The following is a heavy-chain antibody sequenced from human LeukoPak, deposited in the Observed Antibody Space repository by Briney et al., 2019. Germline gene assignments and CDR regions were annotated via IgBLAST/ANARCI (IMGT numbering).Heavy chain of an antibody. CDR2: INPNSGGT. CDR3: ARPARYGDYVEY. J-gene: IGHJ4*02. Sequence: ASVTVSCTASGYTFTVYYMHWVRQAPGQGLEWMGWINPNSGGTNYAQKFQGRVTMTRDTSISTAYMELSRLRSDDTAVYYCARPARYGDYVEYWGQGTLVTVSS. CDR1: GYTFTVYY. D-gene: IGHD4-17*01. V-gene: IGHV1-2*02.